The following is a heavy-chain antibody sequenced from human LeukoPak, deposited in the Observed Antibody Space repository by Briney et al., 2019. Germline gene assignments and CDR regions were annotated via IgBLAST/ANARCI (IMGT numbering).Heavy chain of an antibody. J-gene: IGHJ3*01. CDR3: AREQYLAYDVFGF. Sequence: KTSETLSLTCAVYGGSFSGYYWSWIRQPPGKGLEWIGEINHSGSTNYNPSLKSRVTISVDTSKNQFSLKLSSVTAADTAVYYCAREQYLAYDVFGFWGQGTMVTVSS. CDR2: INHSGST. CDR1: GGSFSGYY. D-gene: IGHD6-13*01. V-gene: IGHV4-34*01.